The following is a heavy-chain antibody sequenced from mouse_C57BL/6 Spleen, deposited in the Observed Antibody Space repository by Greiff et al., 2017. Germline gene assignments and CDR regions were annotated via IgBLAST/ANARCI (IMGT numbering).Heavy chain of an antibody. CDR1: GFTFSSYG. D-gene: IGHD1-1*01. J-gene: IGHJ4*01. V-gene: IGHV5-6*01. CDR3: ARQITTVVATNYYAMDY. CDR2: ISSGGSYT. Sequence: EVKLMESGGDLVKPGGSLKLSCAASGFTFSSYGMSWVRQTPDKRLEWVATISSGGSYTYYPDSVKGRFTISRDNAKNTLYLQMSSLKSEDTAMYYCARQITTVVATNYYAMDYWGQGTSVTVSS.